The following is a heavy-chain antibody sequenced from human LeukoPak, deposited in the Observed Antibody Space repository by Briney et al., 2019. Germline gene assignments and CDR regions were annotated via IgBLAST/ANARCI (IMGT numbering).Heavy chain of an antibody. V-gene: IGHV4-4*07. Sequence: KPSETLSLTCTVSGGSISSYYWSWIRQPAGKGLEWIGRIYTSGSTNYNPSLKSRVTMSVDTSKNQFSPKLSSVTAADTAVYYCARASSVADHQYYFDYWGQGTLVTVSS. CDR1: GGSISSYY. J-gene: IGHJ4*02. CDR3: ARASSVADHQYYFDY. CDR2: IYTSGST. D-gene: IGHD6-19*01.